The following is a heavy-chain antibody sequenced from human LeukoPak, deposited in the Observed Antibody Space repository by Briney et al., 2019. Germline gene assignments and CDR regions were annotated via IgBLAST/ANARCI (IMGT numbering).Heavy chain of an antibody. CDR3: AREYCSGGSCYHDY. V-gene: IGHV3-7*01. D-gene: IGHD2-15*01. J-gene: IGHJ4*02. Sequence: GGSLRLSCAASGFTFSGYWMSWVRQAPGKGLEWVANIKQDGSEKYYVDSVKGRFTISRDKAKNSLYLQMNSLRAEDTAVYYCAREYCSGGSCYHDYWGQGTLVTVSS. CDR2: IKQDGSEK. CDR1: GFTFSGYW.